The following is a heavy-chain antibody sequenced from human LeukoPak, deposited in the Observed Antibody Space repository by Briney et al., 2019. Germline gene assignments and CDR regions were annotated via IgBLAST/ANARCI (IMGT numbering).Heavy chain of an antibody. CDR1: GGYISSYF. CDR2: IYYSGST. J-gene: IGHJ2*01. CDR3: ARHQRGWYFDL. V-gene: IGHV4-59*08. Sequence: SETLSLTCTVSGGYISSYFWSWIRQPPGKGLEWIGYIYYSGSTNYNPSLKSRVTISVDTSKNQFSLKLSSVTAADTAVYYCARHQRGWYFDLWAVAPWSLSPQ.